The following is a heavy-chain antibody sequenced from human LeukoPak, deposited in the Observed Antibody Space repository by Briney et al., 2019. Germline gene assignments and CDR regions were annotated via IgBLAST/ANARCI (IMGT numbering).Heavy chain of an antibody. J-gene: IGHJ4*02. V-gene: IGHV3-74*01. Sequence: GGSLRLSCEVSGFSVTSYWMHWVRQAPGKGLMWVSRTKSDGSSTSYADSVKGRFTISRDNAKKTLYLQMDSLTDEDTAVYYCATSKWELPSPYDYWGQGTLVTVSS. CDR1: GFSVTSYW. D-gene: IGHD1-26*01. CDR2: TKSDGSST. CDR3: ATSKWELPSPYDY.